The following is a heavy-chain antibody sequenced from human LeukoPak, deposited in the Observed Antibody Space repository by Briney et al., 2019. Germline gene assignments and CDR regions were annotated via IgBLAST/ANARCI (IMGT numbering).Heavy chain of an antibody. V-gene: IGHV3-23*01. CDR1: GFTFSSYA. CDR2: ISGSGGST. D-gene: IGHD6-19*01. Sequence: GGSLRLSCAASGFTFSSYAMSWVHQAPGKGLEWVSAISGSGGSTYYADSVRGRFTISRDNSKNTLYLQMNSLRAEDTAVYYCAKRSAAGTGWFDPWGQGTLVTVSS. CDR3: AKRSAAGTGWFDP. J-gene: IGHJ5*02.